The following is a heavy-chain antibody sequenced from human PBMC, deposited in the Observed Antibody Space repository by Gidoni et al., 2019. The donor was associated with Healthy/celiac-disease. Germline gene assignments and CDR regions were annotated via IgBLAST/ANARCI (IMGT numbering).Heavy chain of an antibody. V-gene: IGHV3-48*01. CDR2: ISSSSSTI. D-gene: IGHD6-19*01. Sequence: EVQLVESGGGLVQPGGSLRLSCAASGFTFISYSMTWVRQAPGKGLERVSYISSSSSTIYYADAVKGRFTISRDNAKNSLYLQMNSLRAEDTAVYYCARDRGYSSGWYLFDYWGQGTLVTVSS. J-gene: IGHJ4*02. CDR3: ARDRGYSSGWYLFDY. CDR1: GFTFISYS.